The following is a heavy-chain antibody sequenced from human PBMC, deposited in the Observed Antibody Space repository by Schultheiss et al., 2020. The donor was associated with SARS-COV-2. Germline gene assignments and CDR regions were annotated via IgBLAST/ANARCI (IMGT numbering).Heavy chain of an antibody. V-gene: IGHV4-59*12. CDR3: ATLRYDFWSGPNWFDP. J-gene: IGHJ5*02. Sequence: SETLSLTCAVYGASFSGYYWSWIRQPPGKGLEWIGYIYYSGSTNYNPSLKSRVTISVDTSKNQFSLKLSSVTAADTAVYYCATLRYDFWSGPNWFDPWGQGTLVTVSS. D-gene: IGHD3-3*01. CDR2: IYYSGST. CDR1: GASFSGYY.